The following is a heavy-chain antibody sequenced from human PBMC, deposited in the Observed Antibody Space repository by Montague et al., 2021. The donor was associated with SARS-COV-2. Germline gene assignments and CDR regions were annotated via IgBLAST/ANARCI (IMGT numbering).Heavy chain of an antibody. Sequence: TFSSYAMSWVRQPPGKGLEWIGSIYYTGSTYYNPSLKSRVTISVDTSKNQFSLKLSSVTAADTAVYYCARHITGSGNAFDIWGQGTMVTVSS. CDR1: TFSSYA. CDR2: IYYTGST. V-gene: IGHV4-39*01. J-gene: IGHJ3*02. CDR3: ARHITGSGNAFDI. D-gene: IGHD3-10*01.